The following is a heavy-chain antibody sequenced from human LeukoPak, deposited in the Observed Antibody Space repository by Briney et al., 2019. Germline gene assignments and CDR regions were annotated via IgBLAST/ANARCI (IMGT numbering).Heavy chain of an antibody. CDR2: ISTTGYL. D-gene: IGHD5-18*01. J-gene: IGHJ4*02. V-gene: IGHV4-4*07. CDR3: ARDRRHSYGSDLQW. CDR1: GDPISTYQ. Sequence: SETLSLTCSVPGDPISTYQWIWIRQTAEKGLEWIGRISTTGYLFYNPSLKSRVFMSVDESKSLFSLELTSVSAADTAIYYCARDRRHSYGSDLQWWGQGILVTVSS.